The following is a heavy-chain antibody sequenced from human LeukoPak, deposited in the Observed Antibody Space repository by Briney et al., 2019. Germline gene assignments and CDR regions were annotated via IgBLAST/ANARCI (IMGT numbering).Heavy chain of an antibody. Sequence: SETLSLTCSVSGDSISSSPEYWGWIRQPPGKGLEYIGSINYSGNTYYDPSLKGRVTISVDTSKNQFSLKVTSMTAADSAVYYCSRLFVTGDDGRRWFHSWGQGTLVTVSS. D-gene: IGHD1-14*01. CDR3: SRLFVTGDDGRRWFHS. CDR1: GDSISSSPEY. V-gene: IGHV4-39*01. CDR2: INYSGNT. J-gene: IGHJ5*01.